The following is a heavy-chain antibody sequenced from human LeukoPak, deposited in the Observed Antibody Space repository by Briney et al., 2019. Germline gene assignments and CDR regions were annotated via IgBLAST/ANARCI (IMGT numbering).Heavy chain of an antibody. CDR3: ARRPEAPPFGYCSGGSCYRGGYYGMDV. CDR2: INTNTWNP. CDR1: GGTFSSYA. D-gene: IGHD2-15*01. J-gene: IGHJ6*02. V-gene: IGHV7-4-1*02. Sequence: GASVKVSCKASGGTFSSYAISWVRQAPGQGLEWMGWINTNTWNPTYAQGFTGRFVFSLDTSVSTAYLQISSLKAEDTAVYYCARRPEAPPFGYCSGGSCYRGGYYGMDVWGQGTTVTVSS.